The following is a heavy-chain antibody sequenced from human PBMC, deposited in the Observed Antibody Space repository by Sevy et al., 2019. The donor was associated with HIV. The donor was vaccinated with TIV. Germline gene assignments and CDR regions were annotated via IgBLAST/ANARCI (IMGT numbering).Heavy chain of an antibody. J-gene: IGHJ4*02. CDR3: ASSGALGFFDLGFDS. CDR1: GGSISGHH. V-gene: IGHV4-59*11. CDR2: VFSSGNT. Sequence: SETLSLICSVSGGSISGHHWSWIRRPPGKGLQWVGCVFSSGNTKYNPSLKSRVTISPDTSNSQFSLKLTYATTADTAVYYCASSGALGFFDLGFDSWGQGTLVTVSS. D-gene: IGHD3-9*01.